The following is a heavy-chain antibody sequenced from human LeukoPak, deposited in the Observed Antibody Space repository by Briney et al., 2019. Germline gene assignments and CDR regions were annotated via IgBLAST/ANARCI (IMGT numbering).Heavy chain of an antibody. CDR2: IDWDHDK. CDR1: GGSISSYYW. J-gene: IGHJ4*02. Sequence: TLSLTCTVSGGSISSYYWSWIRQPPGQALEWLARIDWDHDKYYTAALKTRLTISKDTSKNQVVLTMTNMSPVDTATAYCARIRVAGGNNYYFDYWGQGALVTVSS. CDR3: ARIRVAGGNNYYFDY. V-gene: IGHV2-70*11. D-gene: IGHD1-20*01.